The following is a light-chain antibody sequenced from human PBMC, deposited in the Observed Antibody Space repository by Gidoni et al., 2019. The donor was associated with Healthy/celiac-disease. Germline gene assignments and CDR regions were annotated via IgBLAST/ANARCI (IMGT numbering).Light chain of an antibody. CDR3: QQYGSSPPYS. Sequence: IVLSQSPGTLSLSPGERATLSCRASQSVSSSYLAWYQQKPGQAPRLLIYGASSRATGIPDRFSGRGSGTDFTLTISRLEPEDFAVYYCQQYGSSPPYSFXQXTKLEIK. CDR2: GAS. V-gene: IGKV3-20*01. CDR1: QSVSSSY. J-gene: IGKJ2*03.